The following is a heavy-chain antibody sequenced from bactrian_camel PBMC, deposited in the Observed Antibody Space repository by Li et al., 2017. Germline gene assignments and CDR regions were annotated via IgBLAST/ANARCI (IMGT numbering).Heavy chain of an antibody. CDR2: ITSGGST. Sequence: HVQLVESGGGLVQPGGSLRLSCAASEFTFSSYEMRWVRQAPGKGLEWVSTITSGGSTYYADSVKGRFTISRDNAKNTLYLQLNSLKIEDTAMYYCAKDVTGDYYSAMDSWGKGTQVTVS. D-gene: IGHD1*01. J-gene: IGHJ7*01. CDR1: EFTFSSYE. V-gene: IGHV3S1*01.